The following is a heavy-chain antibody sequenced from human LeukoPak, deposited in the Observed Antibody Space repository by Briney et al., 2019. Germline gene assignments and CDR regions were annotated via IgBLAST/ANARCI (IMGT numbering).Heavy chain of an antibody. V-gene: IGHV3-49*04. CDR1: GFNFGDYA. CDR2: IRNKGYGGTI. J-gene: IGHJ4*02. CDR3: LRYYGSGSLSGY. D-gene: IGHD3-10*01. Sequence: PGGSLRLSCTDSGFNFGDYAMGWVRQAPGKGLEWVGFIRNKGYGGTIEYAAAVKGRFTISRDDSKSIAFLQMDSLKTEAPAVDYCLRYYGSGSLSGYWGQGPLVTVSS.